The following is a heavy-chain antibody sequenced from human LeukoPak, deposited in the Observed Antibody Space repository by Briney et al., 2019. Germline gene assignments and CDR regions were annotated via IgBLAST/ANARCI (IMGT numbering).Heavy chain of an antibody. CDR1: EHAFVNYW. D-gene: IGHD3-10*01. CDR2: IRPDGSDK. V-gene: IGHV3-7*01. CDR3: APYGSGSPFG. J-gene: IGHJ4*02. Sequence: GGSLRLSCAASEHAFVNYWMTWVRQVPGKGLEWVATIRPDGSDKTYVDSVKGRFNISRDNAKYSLYPQMNNLRAEDTAVYYCAPYGSGSPFGWGQGTLVTVSS.